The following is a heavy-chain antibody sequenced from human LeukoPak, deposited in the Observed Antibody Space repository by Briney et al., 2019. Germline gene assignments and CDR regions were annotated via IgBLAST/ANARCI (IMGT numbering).Heavy chain of an antibody. Sequence: GGSLRLSCAASGFTFSSYAMSWVRQAPGKGLEWVSAISGRGGSTYYADSVKGRFTISRDNSKNTLYLQMNSLRAEDTAVYYCAKDAFHCSSTSCYLYYFDYWGQGTLVTVSS. V-gene: IGHV3-23*01. J-gene: IGHJ4*02. CDR1: GFTFSSYA. CDR2: ISGRGGST. CDR3: AKDAFHCSSTSCYLYYFDY. D-gene: IGHD2-2*01.